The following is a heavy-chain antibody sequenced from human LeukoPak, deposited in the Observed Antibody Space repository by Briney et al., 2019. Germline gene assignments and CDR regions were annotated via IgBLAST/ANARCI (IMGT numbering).Heavy chain of an antibody. J-gene: IGHJ6*02. Sequence: KPSETLSLTCTVSGGSISSYYWSWIRQPAGKGLEWIGRIYTSGSANYNPSLKSRVTMSVDTSKNQFSLKLSSVTAADTAVYYCARDAPTHPRWKVAAAGTHGMDVWGQGTTVTVSS. CDR1: GGSISSYY. D-gene: IGHD6-13*01. CDR2: IYTSGSA. V-gene: IGHV4-4*07. CDR3: ARDAPTHPRWKVAAAGTHGMDV.